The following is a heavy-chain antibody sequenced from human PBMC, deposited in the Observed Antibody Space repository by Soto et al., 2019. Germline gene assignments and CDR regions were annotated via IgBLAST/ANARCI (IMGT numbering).Heavy chain of an antibody. V-gene: IGHV2-5*02. Sequence: QITLKESGPAVVKPTQTLTVTCAFSGFSLSSSGVGVNWIRQPPGKALEWLGIIYWDDDKRYSPSLSGRITITKDTSKNRVVLTLTNVDPEDTGTYYCARLPDWWGQGTLVTVSS. CDR1: GFSLSSSGVG. CDR3: ARLPDW. CDR2: IYWDDDK. D-gene: IGHD3-9*01. J-gene: IGHJ1*01.